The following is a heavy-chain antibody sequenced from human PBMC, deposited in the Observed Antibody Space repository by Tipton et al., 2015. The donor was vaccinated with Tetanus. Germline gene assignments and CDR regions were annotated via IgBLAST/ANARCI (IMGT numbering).Heavy chain of an antibody. V-gene: IGHV4-31*03. CDR2: IYYSGST. CDR3: ARDQGGGRVVRLNWFDP. J-gene: IGHJ5*02. D-gene: IGHD6-6*01. Sequence: PGLVKPSQTLSLTRTVSGDSISRGGYFWNWIRQRPGKGPEWIGYIYYSGSTYYNPSLKSRVSMSVDTSKNQFSLNLTSVTAADTAMYYCARDQGGGRVVRLNWFDPWGQGTLVTVSS. CDR1: GDSISRGGYF.